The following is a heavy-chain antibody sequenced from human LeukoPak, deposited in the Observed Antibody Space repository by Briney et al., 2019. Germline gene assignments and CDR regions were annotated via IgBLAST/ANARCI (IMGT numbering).Heavy chain of an antibody. CDR2: ISCNSGSI. Sequence: GGSLRLSCAASGSTFDDYAMHWVRQAPGKGLEGVSGISCNSGSIGYADSVKGRFTISRDNAKDSLYPQMNSLRAEDTALYYCAKEAAVWSTSYYYYMDVWGKGTTVTVSS. J-gene: IGHJ6*03. CDR1: GSTFDDYA. D-gene: IGHD2-2*01. CDR3: AKEAAVWSTSYYYYMDV. V-gene: IGHV3-9*01.